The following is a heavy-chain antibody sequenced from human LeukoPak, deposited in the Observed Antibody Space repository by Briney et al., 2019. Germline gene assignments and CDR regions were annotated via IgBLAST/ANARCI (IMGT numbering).Heavy chain of an antibody. Sequence: SETLSLTCTVSGGSISSYYWSWIRQPPGKGLEWIGYIYYSGSTNCNPSLKSRVTISVDTSKNQFSLKLSSVTAADTAVYYCARAGEYYYDSSGYYYWGQGTLVTVSS. D-gene: IGHD3-22*01. V-gene: IGHV4-59*01. CDR3: ARAGEYYYDSSGYYY. CDR1: GGSISSYY. J-gene: IGHJ4*02. CDR2: IYYSGST.